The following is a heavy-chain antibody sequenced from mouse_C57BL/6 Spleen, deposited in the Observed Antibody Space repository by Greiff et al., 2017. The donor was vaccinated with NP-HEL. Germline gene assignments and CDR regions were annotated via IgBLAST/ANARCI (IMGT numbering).Heavy chain of an antibody. D-gene: IGHD1-1*01. J-gene: IGHJ4*01. V-gene: IGHV1-80*01. Sequence: VQLQQSGAELVKPGASVKISCEASGYAFSSYWMNWVKQRPGKGLEWIGQIYPGDGDTNYNGKFKGKATLTADKSSSSAYMQLSSLTSEDSAVYFCARSATVAYAMDYWGQGTSVTVSS. CDR3: ARSATVAYAMDY. CDR2: IYPGDGDT. CDR1: GYAFSSYW.